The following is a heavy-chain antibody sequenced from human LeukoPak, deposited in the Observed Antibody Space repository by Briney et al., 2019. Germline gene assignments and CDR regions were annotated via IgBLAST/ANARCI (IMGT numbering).Heavy chain of an antibody. Sequence: SVKVSCKASGGTFSSYAISWVRQAPGQGLEWMGRIIPIFGTANYAQEFQGRVTITADKSTSTVYMELSSLRFEDTAVYYCARGPRDVVIKELVDYWGQGTLVTVSS. J-gene: IGHJ4*02. D-gene: IGHD3-22*01. CDR2: IIPIFGTA. V-gene: IGHV1-69*06. CDR1: GGTFSSYA. CDR3: ARGPRDVVIKELVDY.